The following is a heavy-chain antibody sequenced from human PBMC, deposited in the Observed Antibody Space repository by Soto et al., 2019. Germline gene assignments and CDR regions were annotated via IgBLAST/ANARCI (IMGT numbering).Heavy chain of an antibody. V-gene: IGHV4-39*07. Sequence: PSETLSLTCTVSGGSISSSSYYWGWIRQPPGKGLEWIGSIYYSGSTYYNPSLKSRVTISVDTSKNQFSLKLSSVTAADTAVYYCARDLTVGTVTNEYYYYYGMDVWGQGTTVTVSS. CDR3: ARDLTVGTVTNEYYYYYGMDV. D-gene: IGHD4-17*01. CDR2: IYYSGST. CDR1: GGSISSSSYY. J-gene: IGHJ6*02.